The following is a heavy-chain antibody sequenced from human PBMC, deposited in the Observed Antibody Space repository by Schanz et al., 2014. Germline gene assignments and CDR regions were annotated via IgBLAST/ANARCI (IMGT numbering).Heavy chain of an antibody. CDR2: ISYSGST. D-gene: IGHD4-17*01. CDR1: GGSVSSGGDY. J-gene: IGHJ3*02. Sequence: QVQLQESGPGLVKPSQTLSLTCTVSGGSVSSGGDYWSRIRQHPGKGLEWIGFISYSGSTCYNPSLKSRVTISGDTSKNQLSLNLSSATAADTAVYYCARDRGHGDLPGDIWGQGTMVAVSS. V-gene: IGHV4-31*03. CDR3: ARDRGHGDLPGDI.